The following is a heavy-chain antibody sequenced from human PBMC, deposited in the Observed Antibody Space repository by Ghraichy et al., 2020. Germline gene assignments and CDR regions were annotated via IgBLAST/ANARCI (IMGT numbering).Heavy chain of an antibody. V-gene: IGHV4-34*01. CDR2: IRHSGIT. Sequence: SETLSLTCAVYGGSFIDYPWTWIRQSAGKGLEWIGDIRHSGITSHNPSLKSRVTISVDTSQNQFSLTMTSMTAADTAVYYCARGWQSGTAPGYYMDVWGGGTTVTVSS. D-gene: IGHD1/OR15-1a*01. J-gene: IGHJ6*03. CDR3: ARGWQSGTAPGYYMDV. CDR1: GGSFIDYP.